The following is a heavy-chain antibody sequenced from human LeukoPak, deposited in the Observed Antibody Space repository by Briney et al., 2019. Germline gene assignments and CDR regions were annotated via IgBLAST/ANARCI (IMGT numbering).Heavy chain of an antibody. D-gene: IGHD4-11*01. V-gene: IGHV3-23*01. J-gene: IGHJ4*02. Sequence: PGGSLRLSCAASGFTFSSYAMSWVRQAPGKGLEWVSAISGSGGSTYYADSVKGRFTISRDNSKNTLYLQMNSLRAEDTAVYYCAKEDVPVTMKEGKAPIFDYWGQGTLVTVSS. CDR1: GFTFSSYA. CDR2: ISGSGGST. CDR3: AKEDVPVTMKEGKAPIFDY.